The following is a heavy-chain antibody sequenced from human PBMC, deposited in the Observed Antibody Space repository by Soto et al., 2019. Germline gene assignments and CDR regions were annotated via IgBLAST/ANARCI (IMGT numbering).Heavy chain of an antibody. CDR2: ISPKSGGT. CDR1: GYSFIDYY. D-gene: IGHD3-9*01. V-gene: IGHV1-2*02. J-gene: IGHJ4*02. Sequence: QVQLVQSGAEVKKPGASVKVSCEASGYSFIDYYMHWVRQAPGQGFEWMGRISPKSGGTNYAQKFEGRVTMTWDTSLNTASMELTSLISEDTAVYYCARPPGYISDWYYFDLWGQGTRVTVSS. CDR3: ARPPGYISDWYYFDL.